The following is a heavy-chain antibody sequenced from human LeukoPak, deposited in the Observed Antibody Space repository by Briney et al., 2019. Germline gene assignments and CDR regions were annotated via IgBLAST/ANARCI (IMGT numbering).Heavy chain of an antibody. CDR3: ANFPEVPYCGSGSYYFDY. CDR2: ISGSGGST. CDR1: GFTFSSYA. V-gene: IGHV3-23*01. Sequence: GGSLRLSCAASGFTFSSYAMSWVRQAPGKGLEWVSAISGSGGSTYYADSVKGRFTISRDNSKNTLYLQMNSLRAEDTAVYYCANFPEVPYCGSGSYYFDYWGQGTLVTVSS. D-gene: IGHD3-10*01. J-gene: IGHJ4*02.